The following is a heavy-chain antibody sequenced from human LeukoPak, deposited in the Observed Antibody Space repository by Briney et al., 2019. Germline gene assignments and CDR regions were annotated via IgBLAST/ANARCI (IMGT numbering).Heavy chain of an antibody. D-gene: IGHD3-22*01. CDR1: GFTFSTYS. Sequence: PGGSLILSCAASGFTFSTYSMNWVRQAPGKGLEWVSSIRSTSSYIYYADSVRGRFTISRDNAKNSLYLQMNSLRAEDTAVYYCARRRYYDSSEVFGYWGQGTLVTVSS. CDR2: IRSTSSYI. V-gene: IGHV3-21*01. CDR3: ARRRYYDSSEVFGY. J-gene: IGHJ4*02.